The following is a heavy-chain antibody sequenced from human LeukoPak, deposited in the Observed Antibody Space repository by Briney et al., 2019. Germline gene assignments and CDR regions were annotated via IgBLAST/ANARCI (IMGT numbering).Heavy chain of an antibody. Sequence: GGSLRLSCAASGFTFSSYAMSWVRQAPGKGLEWVSAISGSGGSTYDADSVKGRFTISRDNSKNTLYLQMNSLRAEDTAVYYCAKGSNQYDFWSGYYFYGNLVYYFDYWGQGTLVTVSS. CDR3: AKGSNQYDFWSGYYFYGNLVYYFDY. V-gene: IGHV3-23*01. J-gene: IGHJ4*02. D-gene: IGHD3-3*01. CDR2: ISGSGGST. CDR1: GFTFSSYA.